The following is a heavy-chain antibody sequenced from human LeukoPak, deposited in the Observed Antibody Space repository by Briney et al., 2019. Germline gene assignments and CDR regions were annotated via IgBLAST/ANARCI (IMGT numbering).Heavy chain of an antibody. D-gene: IGHD3-10*01. CDR3: ASAGFGDLDY. CDR2: IYHSGST. Sequence: SETLSLTCTVSGYSINSGYYWGWIRQPPGKGLEWIGSIYHSGSTYYNPSLKSRVTISVDTSKNQFSLKLSSVTAADTAVYYCASAGFGDLDYWGQGTLGTVSS. V-gene: IGHV4-38-2*02. J-gene: IGHJ4*02. CDR1: GYSINSGYY.